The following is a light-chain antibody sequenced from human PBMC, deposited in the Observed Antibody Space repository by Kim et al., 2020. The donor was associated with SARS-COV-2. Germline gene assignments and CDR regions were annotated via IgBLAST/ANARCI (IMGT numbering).Light chain of an antibody. CDR1: KLGEKY. V-gene: IGLV3-1*01. J-gene: IGLJ2*01. CDR3: QTWDSSTVV. Sequence: SYELTQPLSVSVSPGQTASITCSGDKLGEKYACWYQQKPGQSPVLVIYQDNNRPSGIPERFSGSNSGNTANLTISGTQAMDEADYYCQTWDSSTVVFGGGTKLTVL. CDR2: QDN.